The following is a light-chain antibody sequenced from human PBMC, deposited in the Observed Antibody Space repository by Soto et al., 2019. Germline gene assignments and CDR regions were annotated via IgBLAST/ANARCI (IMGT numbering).Light chain of an antibody. V-gene: IGLV2-8*01. CDR2: EAD. CDR1: SSDVGVYTY. Sequence: QSVLTQPPSASGSPGQSVTISCTGTSSDVGVYTYVSWYQQHPGRAPKLMIYEADQRPSDIPNRFSGSKSGSTAFLTVSGLKAEYEADYSCQSYDSSVSGAVFGAGTEATVL. J-gene: IGLJ1*01. CDR3: QSYDSSVSGAV.